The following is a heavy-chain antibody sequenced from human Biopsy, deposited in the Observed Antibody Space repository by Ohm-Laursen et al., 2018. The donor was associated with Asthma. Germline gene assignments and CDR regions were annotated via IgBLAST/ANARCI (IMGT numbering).Heavy chain of an antibody. Sequence: SLRLSCAASGFVFRSHSMHWVRQAPGKGLEWAAVVSYDGGVAHYADSMKGRFTISRDNAKSTLYLQMNRLRTDDTAVYYCAKRRGYSDLTDFDHWGQGTLVTVSS. CDR1: GFVFRSHS. CDR2: VSYDGGVA. D-gene: IGHD3-3*01. J-gene: IGHJ4*02. V-gene: IGHV3-30*18. CDR3: AKRRGYSDLTDFDH.